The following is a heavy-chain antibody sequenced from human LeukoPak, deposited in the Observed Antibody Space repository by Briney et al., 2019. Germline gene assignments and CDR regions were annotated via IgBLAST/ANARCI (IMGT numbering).Heavy chain of an antibody. V-gene: IGHV4-30-4*01. CDR3: ARDRGYGSGSPVENYFDY. D-gene: IGHD3-10*01. CDR1: GGSISSGDYY. Sequence: KPSQTLSLTCTVSGGSISSGDYYWSWLRQPPGKGLEWIGYIYYSGSTYYNPSLKSRVTISVDTSKNQFSLKLSSVTAADTAVYYCARDRGYGSGSPVENYFDYWGQGTLVTVSS. J-gene: IGHJ4*02. CDR2: IYYSGST.